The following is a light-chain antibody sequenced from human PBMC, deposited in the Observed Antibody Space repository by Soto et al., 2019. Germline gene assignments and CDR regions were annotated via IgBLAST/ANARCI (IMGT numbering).Light chain of an antibody. CDR3: HSYDSSLSGVV. CDR1: SSNIGAGYD. J-gene: IGLJ3*02. CDR2: GNS. V-gene: IGLV1-40*01. Sequence: QSVLTQPPSVSGAPGQRVTISCTGSSSNIGAGYDVHWYQQLPGTAPKLLIFGNSNRPSGVPDRFSGSKSDTSASLAITGLQAEDEGDYYCHSYDSSLSGVVFGGGTKLAVL.